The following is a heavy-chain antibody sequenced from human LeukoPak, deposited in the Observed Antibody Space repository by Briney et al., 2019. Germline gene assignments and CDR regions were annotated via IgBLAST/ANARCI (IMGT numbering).Heavy chain of an antibody. J-gene: IGHJ5*02. CDR2: ISSSSSYI. CDR3: ARDSSGWRNWFDP. CDR1: GFTFSSYG. V-gene: IGHV3-21*01. Sequence: GRSLRLSCAASGFTFSSYGMHWVRQAPGKGLEWVSSISSSSSYIYYADSVKGRFTISRDNAKNSLYLQMNSLRAEDTAVYYCARDSSGWRNWFDPWGQGTLVTVSS. D-gene: IGHD6-19*01.